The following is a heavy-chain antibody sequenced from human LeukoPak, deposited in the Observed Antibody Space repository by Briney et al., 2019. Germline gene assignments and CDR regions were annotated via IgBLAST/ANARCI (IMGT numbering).Heavy chain of an antibody. Sequence: SETLSLTCTVSGASISRSSYYWGWIRQPPGKGLEWIGSIYYSGSTYYNPSLKSRVTISVDTSKNQFSLKLSSVTAADTAVYYCARASASLRDAFDIWGQGTMVTVSS. V-gene: IGHV4-39*07. J-gene: IGHJ3*02. D-gene: IGHD3-9*01. CDR2: IYYSGST. CDR3: ARASASLRDAFDI. CDR1: GASISRSSYY.